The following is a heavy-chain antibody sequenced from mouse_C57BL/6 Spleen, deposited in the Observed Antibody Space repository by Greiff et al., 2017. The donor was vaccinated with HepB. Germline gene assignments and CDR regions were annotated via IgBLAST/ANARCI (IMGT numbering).Heavy chain of an antibody. CDR3: AREGLQGWVAY. D-gene: IGHD2-2*01. J-gene: IGHJ3*01. Sequence: VQLQQPGAELVRPGSSVKLSCKASGYTFTSYWMHWVKQRPIQGLEWIGNIDPSDSETHYNQKFKDKATLTVDKSSSTAYMQLSSRTSEDSAVYYCAREGLQGWVAYWGQGTLVTVSA. CDR1: GYTFTSYW. V-gene: IGHV1-52*01. CDR2: IDPSDSET.